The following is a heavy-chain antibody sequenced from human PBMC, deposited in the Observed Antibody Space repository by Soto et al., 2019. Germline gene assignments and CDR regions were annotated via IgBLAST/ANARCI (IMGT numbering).Heavy chain of an antibody. Sequence: QVPLVQSGAEVKKPGSSVKVSCKASGGTFSSYAISWVRQAPGQGLEWMGGIIPIFGTANYAQKFQGRVTITADESTSTAYMELRSLRSEDTAVYYCASFLLGYCSGGSCKNPSAWGQGTLVTVSS. CDR3: ASFLLGYCSGGSCKNPSA. CDR2: IIPIFGTA. V-gene: IGHV1-69*01. J-gene: IGHJ5*02. CDR1: GGTFSSYA. D-gene: IGHD2-15*01.